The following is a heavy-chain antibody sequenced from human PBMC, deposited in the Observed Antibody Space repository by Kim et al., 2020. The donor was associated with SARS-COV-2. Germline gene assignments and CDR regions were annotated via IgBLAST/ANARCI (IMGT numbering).Heavy chain of an antibody. Sequence: VDSVKGRFTISRDNAKNSLYLQMNSLRAEDTAVYYCARVFYSSSKPGFDYWGQGTLVTVSS. J-gene: IGHJ4*02. D-gene: IGHD6-13*01. V-gene: IGHV3-7*01. CDR3: ARVFYSSSKPGFDY.